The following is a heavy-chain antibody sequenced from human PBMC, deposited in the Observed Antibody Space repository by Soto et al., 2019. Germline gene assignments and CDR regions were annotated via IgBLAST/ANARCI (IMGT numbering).Heavy chain of an antibody. CDR3: TRRSITGELDY. D-gene: IGHD7-27*01. Sequence: GGSLRLSCAASGFTFSGSAMHWVRQASGKGLEWVGRIRSKANSYATAYAASVKGRFTISRDDSKNTAYLQMNSLKTEDTAVYYCTRRSITGELDYWGQGTLVTVSS. CDR1: GFTFSGSA. CDR2: IRSKANSYAT. J-gene: IGHJ4*02. V-gene: IGHV3-73*01.